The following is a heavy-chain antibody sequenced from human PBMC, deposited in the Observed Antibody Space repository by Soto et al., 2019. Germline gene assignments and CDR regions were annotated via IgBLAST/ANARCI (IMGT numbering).Heavy chain of an antibody. J-gene: IGHJ6*02. CDR1: GYSFTTFW. CDR3: SRSGRNAYYNMDV. D-gene: IGHD1-26*01. Sequence: GESLKISCKGSGYSFTTFWIGRVRQMPGKGLEWIGVIYPGDSDTIYSPSFQGQVTLSADTSLNSAYLQWSILKASDTVIYYCSRSGRNAYYNMDVWGQGTTVTVSS. CDR2: IYPGDSDT. V-gene: IGHV5-51*01.